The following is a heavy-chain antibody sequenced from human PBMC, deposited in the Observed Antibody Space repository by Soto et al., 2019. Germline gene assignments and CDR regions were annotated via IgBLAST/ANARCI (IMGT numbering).Heavy chain of an antibody. Sequence: SETLSLTCAVSGGSISSGGYSWSWIRQPPGKGLEWIGYIYHSGSTYYNPSLNSRVFVSVDTSKNQISLTVTSVTAADAAVYYCATFRGISTATTERYLDYWGQGILVTGSS. D-gene: IGHD4-17*01. CDR2: IYHSGST. CDR3: ATFRGISTATTERYLDY. J-gene: IGHJ4*02. V-gene: IGHV4-30-2*03. CDR1: GGSISSGGYS.